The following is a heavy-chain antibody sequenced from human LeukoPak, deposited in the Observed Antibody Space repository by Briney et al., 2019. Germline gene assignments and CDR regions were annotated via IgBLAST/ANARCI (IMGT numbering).Heavy chain of an antibody. Sequence: GGSLRLSCAASGFTFSSYGMRWVRQAPGKGLEWVAVISYDGSNKDYADSVKGRFTISRDNSKNTVYLQMNSLRVEDTAVYYCAKEAPCASAMVILIDYWGQGTLVTVSS. V-gene: IGHV3-30*18. D-gene: IGHD5-18*01. CDR3: AKEAPCASAMVILIDY. CDR1: GFTFSSYG. CDR2: ISYDGSNK. J-gene: IGHJ4*02.